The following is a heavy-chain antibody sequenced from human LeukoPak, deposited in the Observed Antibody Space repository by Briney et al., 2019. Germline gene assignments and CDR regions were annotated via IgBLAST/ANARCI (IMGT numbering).Heavy chain of an antibody. V-gene: IGHV3-15*01. CDR2: IKSKTDGGTT. CDR3: TTDMSRSRDGYNPWAFDI. J-gene: IGHJ3*02. CDR1: GFTFINAW. Sequence: PGGSLRLSCAASGFTFINAWMAWVRQAPGKGLEWVGRIKSKTDGGTTDYAAPVKGRFTISRDDSKNTLYLQMNSLKTEDTAVYYCTTDMSRSRDGYNPWAFDIWGQGTMVTVSS. D-gene: IGHD5-24*01.